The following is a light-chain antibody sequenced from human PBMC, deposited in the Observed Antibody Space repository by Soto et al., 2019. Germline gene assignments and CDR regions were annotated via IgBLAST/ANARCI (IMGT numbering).Light chain of an antibody. CDR2: DNN. J-gene: IGLJ1*01. V-gene: IGLV1-51*01. Sequence: QSVLTQPPSVSAAPGQKVTISCSGSSSNIGSNYVSWYQHLPGTAPKLLIYDNNKRPSGIPDRFSASTSGTSASLAITGLQAEDEGDYYCQSYDSTLSARYVFGTGTKLTVL. CDR1: SSNIGSNY. CDR3: QSYDSTLSARYV.